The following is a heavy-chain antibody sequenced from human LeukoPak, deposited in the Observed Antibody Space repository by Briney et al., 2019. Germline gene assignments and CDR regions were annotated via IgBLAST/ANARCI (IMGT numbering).Heavy chain of an antibody. V-gene: IGHV3-23*01. Sequence: GGSLRLSCAASGLTFSSYAMRWVRQAPGKGLEWVSAIGSGSGGTTIYADSVKGRFTISRDNSKNTLYLQMSSLRGDDTAVYYCAKNYGSDRGVPYGMDVWGQGATVTVSS. CDR2: IGSGSGGTT. D-gene: IGHD3-10*01. CDR3: AKNYGSDRGVPYGMDV. CDR1: GLTFSSYA. J-gene: IGHJ6*02.